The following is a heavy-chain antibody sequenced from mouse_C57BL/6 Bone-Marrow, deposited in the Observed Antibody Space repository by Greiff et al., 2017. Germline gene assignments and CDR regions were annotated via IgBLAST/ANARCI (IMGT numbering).Heavy chain of an antibody. CDR2: IDPSDSYT. CDR3: ARYLGHY. D-gene: IGHD4-1*01. V-gene: IGHV1-50*01. J-gene: IGHJ3*01. CDR1: GYTFTSYW. Sequence: VQLQQPGAELVKPGASVKLSCKASGYTFTSYWMQWVKQRPGQGLEWIGKIDPSDSYTNYNQKFKGKATLTVDTSSSTAYMQLSSLTSEDSAVYYCARYLGHYWGQGTLVTVSA.